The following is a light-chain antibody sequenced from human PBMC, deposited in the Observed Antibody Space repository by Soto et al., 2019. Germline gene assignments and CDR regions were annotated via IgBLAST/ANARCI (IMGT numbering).Light chain of an antibody. CDR1: QSISSW. V-gene: IGKV1-5*03. CDR3: QKYDMDPPAT. CDR2: KAS. J-gene: IGKJ1*01. Sequence: DIQMTQSPSTLSASVGDRVTIICRASQSISSWVAWYQQKPGKGPKLLIYKASHLESGVPSRFSGSGSGTDFTLTITNLQPEDVATYYCQKYDMDPPATFGQGTKVDIK.